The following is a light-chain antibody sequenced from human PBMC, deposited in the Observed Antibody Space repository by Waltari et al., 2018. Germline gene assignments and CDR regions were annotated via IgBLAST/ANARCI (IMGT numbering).Light chain of an antibody. V-gene: IGLV3-1*01. CDR3: QAWDSSTVV. J-gene: IGLJ3*02. CDR1: KLGHKY. CDR2: EDR. Sequence: SYELTQPPSVSVSPGQTASITCSGDKLGHKYVCWYQQKPGQPPVLVIYEDRKRPSGIPGRFSGSNSGNTATLTISGTQAMDEADYYCQAWDSSTVVFGGGTKLTVL.